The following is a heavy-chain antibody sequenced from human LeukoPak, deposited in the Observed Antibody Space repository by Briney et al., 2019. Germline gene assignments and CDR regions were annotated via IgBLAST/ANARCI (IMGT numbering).Heavy chain of an antibody. V-gene: IGHV4-31*03. CDR2: IYYSGST. Sequence: SETLSLTCTVSGGSISSGGYYWSWIRQHPGKGLEGIGYIYYSGSTYYNPSLKSRVTISVDTSKNQFSLKLSSVTAADTAVYYCARGEPGIAVAGSGYYFDYWGQGTLVTVSS. CDR1: GGSISSGGYY. D-gene: IGHD6-19*01. CDR3: ARGEPGIAVAGSGYYFDY. J-gene: IGHJ4*02.